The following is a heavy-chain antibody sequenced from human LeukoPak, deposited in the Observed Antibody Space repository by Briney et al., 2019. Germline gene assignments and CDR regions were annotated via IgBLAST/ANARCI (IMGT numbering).Heavy chain of an antibody. V-gene: IGHV3-23*01. CDR3: TKARGFASWYDY. CDR2: ISASGDGT. Sequence: PAGGSLRLSCVGSGFIFSGYWMSWVRQAPGKGLEWVSAISASGDGTFYADSVKGRFTISRDNSKNVLYLQMDNLRADDTAVYHCTKARGFASWYDYWGQGALVTVSS. J-gene: IGHJ4*02. CDR1: GFIFSGYW. D-gene: IGHD6-13*01.